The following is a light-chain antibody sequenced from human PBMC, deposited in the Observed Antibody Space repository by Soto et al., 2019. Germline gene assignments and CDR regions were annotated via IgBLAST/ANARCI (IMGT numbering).Light chain of an antibody. V-gene: IGKV1-27*01. CDR3: QKYDRAPRT. Sequence: DIQMTQSPPPLSASVGERVPIPSRGSQAIGINLAWYQQKPGKVPKLLIYGASTLQSGVPSRFSGSGSGTDFTLTISSLRPEDVATYYCQKYDRAPRTFGPGTRVEIK. CDR2: GAS. CDR1: QAIGIN. J-gene: IGKJ1*01.